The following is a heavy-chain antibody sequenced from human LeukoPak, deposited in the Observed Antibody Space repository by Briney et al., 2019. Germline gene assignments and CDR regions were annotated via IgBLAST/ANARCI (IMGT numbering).Heavy chain of an antibody. V-gene: IGHV3-23*01. CDR3: AKDLHDYGNYVGWFDS. Sequence: GGCLRLSCVASGFTFSSHAMDWVRQAPGKGLEWVSAISGSGDNTYYADSVKGRFTISRDQSKTTLFLQMNSLRAEDTAVYYCAKDLHDYGNYVGWFDSWGQGTLVTVPS. CDR2: ISGSGDNT. J-gene: IGHJ5*01. D-gene: IGHD4-11*01. CDR1: GFTFSSHA.